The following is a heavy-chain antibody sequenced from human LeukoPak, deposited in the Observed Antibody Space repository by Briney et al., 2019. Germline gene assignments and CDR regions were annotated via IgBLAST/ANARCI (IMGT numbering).Heavy chain of an antibody. CDR3: ARDVGAYGDYAILGY. CDR2: ITSSSRTI. CDR1: GFTFSSYS. Sequence: GGSLRLSCTASGFTFSSYSMNWVRQAPGKGLEWLSFITSSSRTIYYTDSVRGRFTVSRDNGKNSMYLQMNSLRAEDSAVYYCARDVGAYGDYAILGYWGQGTLVTVSS. D-gene: IGHD4-17*01. J-gene: IGHJ4*02. V-gene: IGHV3-48*01.